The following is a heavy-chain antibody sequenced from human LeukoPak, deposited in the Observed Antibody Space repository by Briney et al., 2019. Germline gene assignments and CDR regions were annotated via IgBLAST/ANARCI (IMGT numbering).Heavy chain of an antibody. CDR2: VNPSGCST. J-gene: IGHJ5*02. CDR3: ARDMAAAGLNWFDP. D-gene: IGHD6-13*01. CDR1: GYTFTSYY. V-gene: IGHV1-46*01. Sequence: ASVKLSCKVSGYTFTSYYMHWVRQPPGHGLEWMGIVNPSGCSTSYAQKFQGRVTMTRDMSTSTVYMELSSLRSEDTAVYYCARDMAAAGLNWFDPWGQGTLVTVSS.